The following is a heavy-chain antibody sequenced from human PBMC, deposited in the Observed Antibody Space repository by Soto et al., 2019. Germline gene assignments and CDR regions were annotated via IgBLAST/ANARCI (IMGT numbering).Heavy chain of an antibody. CDR1: GFTFTTYG. CDR2: FWYDGGNK. V-gene: IGHV3-33*01. CDR3: VSRSSGGSQGVFDY. D-gene: IGHD2-8*01. J-gene: IGHJ4*02. Sequence: QVQLVESGGGVVQPERSLRLSCAASGFTFTTYGMHWVRQAPGKGLEWVALFWYDGGNKYYADTVEGRFTISRDNSKNTLYLQMNRLRAEDTAVYYCVSRSSGGSQGVFDYWGQGTLVTVFS.